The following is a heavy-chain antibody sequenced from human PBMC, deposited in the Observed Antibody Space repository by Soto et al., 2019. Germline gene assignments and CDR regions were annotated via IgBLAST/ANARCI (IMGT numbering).Heavy chain of an antibody. J-gene: IGHJ6*02. D-gene: IGHD2-15*01. V-gene: IGHV3-48*02. CDR3: ARDWGYCSGGTCHYGMDV. CDR1: GFSFSSYR. Sequence: VGSLRLSCAASGFSFSSYRMNWVRQAPGKGPEWLSYISSSSRTIYYADSVKGRFTISRDNAQNSLSLQMNSLRDGDTAIYYCARDWGYCSGGTCHYGMDVWGQGTTVTVPS. CDR2: ISSSSRTI.